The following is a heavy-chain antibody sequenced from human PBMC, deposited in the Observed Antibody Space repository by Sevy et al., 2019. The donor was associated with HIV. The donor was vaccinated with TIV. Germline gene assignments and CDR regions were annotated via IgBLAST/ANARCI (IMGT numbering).Heavy chain of an antibody. D-gene: IGHD6-6*01. Sequence: SETLSLTCAVYGGSFSGYYWSWIRQPPGKGLEWIGEINHSGSTNYNPSLKSRVTISVDTSKNQFSLKLSSVTAADTAVYYCARGKYSSSSRSRRGLRYYYYMDVWGKGTTVTVSS. J-gene: IGHJ6*03. CDR1: GGSFSGYY. V-gene: IGHV4-34*01. CDR2: INHSGST. CDR3: ARGKYSSSSRSRRGLRYYYYMDV.